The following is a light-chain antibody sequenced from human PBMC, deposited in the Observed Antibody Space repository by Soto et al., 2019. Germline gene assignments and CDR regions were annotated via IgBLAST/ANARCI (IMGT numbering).Light chain of an antibody. CDR3: QQTHSTPFT. Sequence: DVQMTQSPSSLSASVGDRVTITCRARQSVSSSLNWYRQKPGKAPNLLIYAASSLQSGVPSTFSGSRSGTDFTLTISSAQPEDFAHYYCQQTHSTPFTFGPGTKVDIK. V-gene: IGKV1-39*01. J-gene: IGKJ3*01. CDR2: AAS. CDR1: QSVSSS.